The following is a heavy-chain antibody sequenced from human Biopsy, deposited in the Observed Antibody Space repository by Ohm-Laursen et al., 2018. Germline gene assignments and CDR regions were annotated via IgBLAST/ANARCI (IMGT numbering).Heavy chain of an antibody. J-gene: IGHJ4*02. CDR2: ISETSSHI. Sequence: SLRLSCTASGFTFSSYSMNWVRQAPGKGLEWISYISETSSHIYDADSVKGRFTISRDNAKNSLYLRMNSLRAEDTAVYFCARARDDFVVVPAAFFDFWGQGTLVTVSS. CDR3: ARARDDFVVVPAAFFDF. D-gene: IGHD2-15*01. V-gene: IGHV3-21*04. CDR1: GFTFSSYS.